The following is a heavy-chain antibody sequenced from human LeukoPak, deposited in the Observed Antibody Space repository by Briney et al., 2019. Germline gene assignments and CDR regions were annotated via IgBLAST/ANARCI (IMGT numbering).Heavy chain of an antibody. CDR1: GYTLTSYD. D-gene: IGHD3-10*01. CDR2: MNPNSGNT. Sequence: ASVKVSCKASGYTLTSYDINWVRQATGQGLEWMGWMNPNSGNTGYAQKFQGRVTMTRNTSISTAYMELSSLRSEDTAVYYCARVWYYYGSGSYCQLGYWGQGTLVTVSS. V-gene: IGHV1-8*01. CDR3: ARVWYYYGSGSYCQLGY. J-gene: IGHJ4*02.